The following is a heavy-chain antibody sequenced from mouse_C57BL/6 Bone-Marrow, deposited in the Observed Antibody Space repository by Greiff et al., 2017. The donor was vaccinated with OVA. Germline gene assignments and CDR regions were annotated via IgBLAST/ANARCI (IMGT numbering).Heavy chain of an antibody. Sequence: QVQLQQPGAELVKPGASVKLSCKASGYTFTSYWMHWVKQRPGQGLEWIGMIHPNSGSINYNEKFKSKATLTVDKSSSTAYMQLSSLTSEDSAVYYCARWNYGSSYVGAMDYWGQGTSVTVSS. CDR3: ARWNYGSSYVGAMDY. V-gene: IGHV1-64*01. J-gene: IGHJ4*01. CDR1: GYTFTSYW. D-gene: IGHD1-1*01. CDR2: IHPNSGSI.